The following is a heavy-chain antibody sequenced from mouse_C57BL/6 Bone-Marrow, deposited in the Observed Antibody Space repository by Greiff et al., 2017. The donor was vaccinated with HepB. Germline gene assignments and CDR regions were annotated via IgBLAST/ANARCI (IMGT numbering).Heavy chain of an antibody. CDR2: IYPGSGSN. CDR1: GYTFTSYW. Sequence: VKLQQPGAELVKPGSSVKMSCKASGYTFTSYWITWVKQRPGQGLEWIGDIYPGSGSNNYNEKFKSKATLTVDTSSSTAYMQLSSLTSEDSAVYYCARITTIEGYWGQGTTLTVSS. CDR3: ARITTIEGY. J-gene: IGHJ2*01. D-gene: IGHD1-1*01. V-gene: IGHV1-55*01.